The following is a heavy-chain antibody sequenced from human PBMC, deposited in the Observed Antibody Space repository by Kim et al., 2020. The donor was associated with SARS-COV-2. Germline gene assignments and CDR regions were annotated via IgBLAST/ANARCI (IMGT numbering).Heavy chain of an antibody. J-gene: IGHJ5*02. V-gene: IGHV3-23*01. CDR2: ISGAGDAT. Sequence: GGSVRLSCVASGFTFTSYAMTWVRQAPGKALEWVSVISGAGDATHYADSVKGRFTISSDSSENTVYLQMSSLRVDDTAVYYCARSKIYSPEPFDPWGQGTLVTVSS. CDR3: ARSKIYSPEPFDP. D-gene: IGHD5-12*01. CDR1: GFTFTSYA.